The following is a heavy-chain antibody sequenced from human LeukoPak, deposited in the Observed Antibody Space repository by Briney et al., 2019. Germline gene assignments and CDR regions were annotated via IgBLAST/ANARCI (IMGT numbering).Heavy chain of an antibody. CDR1: GFTFSSYS. Sequence: GGSLRLSCAASGFTFSSYSMNWVRQAPGKGLEWVSSISSSSSYIYYADSAKGRFTISRDNAKNSLYLQMNSLRAEDTAVYYCARDHDRYDSSGYPYWGQGTLVTVSS. CDR3: ARDHDRYDSSGYPY. V-gene: IGHV3-21*01. D-gene: IGHD3-22*01. CDR2: ISSSSSYI. J-gene: IGHJ4*02.